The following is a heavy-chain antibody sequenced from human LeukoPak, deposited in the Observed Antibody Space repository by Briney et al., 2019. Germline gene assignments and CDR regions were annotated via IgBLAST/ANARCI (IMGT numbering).Heavy chain of an antibody. V-gene: IGHV1-18*01. Sequence: ASVKVSCKTSVYTFSTYGITWVCQAPGQGVEWMGWISANTGNTKYAQRLQGRVTMTTDTPTSTDYMAVRSLRSDDTAVYYCAREDAGTVDYWGQGTLVTVSS. D-gene: IGHD1-1*01. CDR1: VYTFSTYG. J-gene: IGHJ4*02. CDR3: AREDAGTVDY. CDR2: ISANTGNT.